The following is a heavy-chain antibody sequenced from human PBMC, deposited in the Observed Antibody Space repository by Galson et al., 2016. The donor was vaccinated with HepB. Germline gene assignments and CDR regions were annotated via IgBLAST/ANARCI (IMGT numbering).Heavy chain of an antibody. Sequence: SETLSLTCSVSGGSLNSTYSYWAWIRQSPRRGLQWVASISFRGSTFYSASLKSRVTISADTSNNQFSLKLTSVTAADTAVYYCAGRRRVFEVLIDSDVWGQGTAVTVSS. J-gene: IGHJ6*02. CDR2: ISFRGST. CDR3: AGRRRVFEVLIDSDV. CDR1: GGSLNSTYSY. D-gene: IGHD3-3*01. V-gene: IGHV4-39*01.